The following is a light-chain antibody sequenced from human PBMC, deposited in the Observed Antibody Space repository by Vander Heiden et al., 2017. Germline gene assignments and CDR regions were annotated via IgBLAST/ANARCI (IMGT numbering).Light chain of an antibody. CDR2: DVS. J-gene: IGLJ2*01. V-gene: IGLV2-14*01. CDR1: SSDVGGYNY. Sequence: QSALTPPASMSSSPGPSITISCSGTSSDVGGYNYVSWYQQHPGKAPKLRIYDVSTRPSWISYRFSGSKSGNTASLTISGLQAEDEADYYGSSYTRSKDVVFGGGTKLTVL. CDR3: SSYTRSKDVV.